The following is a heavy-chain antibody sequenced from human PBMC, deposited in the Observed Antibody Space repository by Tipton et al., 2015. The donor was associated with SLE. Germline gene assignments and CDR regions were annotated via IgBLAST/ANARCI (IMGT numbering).Heavy chain of an antibody. V-gene: IGHV1-46*01. CDR3: ARGENVDN. J-gene: IGHJ4*02. CDR1: GYAFTSYY. CDR2: INPASGSA. Sequence: QVQLVQSGAEVKKPGASVTVSCKASGYAFTSYYIHWLRQAPGQGLEWMGIINPASGSATYARKFRGRVTMTRDLSTTTVYMGLSGLRSDDTAVFFCARGENVDNWGQGTLVSVSS.